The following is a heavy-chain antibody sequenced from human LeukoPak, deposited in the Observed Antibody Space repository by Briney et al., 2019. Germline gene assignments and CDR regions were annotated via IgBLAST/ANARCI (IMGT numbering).Heavy chain of an antibody. CDR2: LSGTGANT. CDR3: AKDFLAELLDAFDI. J-gene: IGHJ3*02. CDR1: GFTFRNYA. V-gene: IGHV3-23*01. Sequence: PGGSLRLSCTTSGFTFRNYAMSWVRQAPGKGLEWVSTLSGTGANTYYAASVRGRFIISRDNSNNTLYLQMSSLRAEDTAVYYCAKDFLAELLDAFDIWGRGTMVIVSS. D-gene: IGHD1-26*01.